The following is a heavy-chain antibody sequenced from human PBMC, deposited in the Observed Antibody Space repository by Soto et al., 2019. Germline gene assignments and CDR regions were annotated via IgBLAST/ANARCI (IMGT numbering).Heavy chain of an antibody. CDR3: ARDLGGSYYAPVDY. CDR1: GYTFTSYG. V-gene: IGHV1-18*01. J-gene: IGHJ4*02. D-gene: IGHD1-26*01. Sequence: QVQLVQSGAEVKKPGASVKVSCKASGYTFTSYGISWVRQAPGQGLEWMGWISAYNGNTKYAQKLRGRVTMTPDTATSTAYMELRSLRSDDTAVYYCARDLGGSYYAPVDYWGQGTLVTVSS. CDR2: ISAYNGNT.